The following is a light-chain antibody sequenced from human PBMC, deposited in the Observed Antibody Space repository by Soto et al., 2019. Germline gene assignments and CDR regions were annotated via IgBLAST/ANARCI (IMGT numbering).Light chain of an antibody. CDR1: QSVTSNY. Sequence: EIVLTQSPGTLSLSPGEGATLACRASQSVTSNYLAWYQQKPGQAPRLLIYGASTSAACVPDRFSGSVSGTYFALTITRLEPEDFAGYYTQEYGRSHRRYSFG. CDR2: GAS. CDR3: QEYGRSHRRYS. V-gene: IGKV3-20*01. J-gene: IGKJ2*01.